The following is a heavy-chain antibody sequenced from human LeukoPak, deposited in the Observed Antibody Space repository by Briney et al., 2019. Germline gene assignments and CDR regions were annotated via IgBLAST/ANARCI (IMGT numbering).Heavy chain of an antibody. CDR1: GFTFSSYW. V-gene: IGHV3-7*05. J-gene: IGHJ5*02. CDR2: IKQDGSEK. D-gene: IGHD2-2*01. Sequence: GGSLRLSCAASGFTFSSYWMSWVRQAPGKGLEWVANIKQDGSEKYYVDSVKGRFTISRDNAKNSLYLQMNSLRAEDTAVYFCVKPLGVEVPAASRWFDPWGQGTLVTVSS. CDR3: VKPLGVEVPAASRWFDP.